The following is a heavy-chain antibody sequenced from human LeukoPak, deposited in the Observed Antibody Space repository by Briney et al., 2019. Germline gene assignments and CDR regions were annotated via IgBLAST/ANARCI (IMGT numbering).Heavy chain of an antibody. D-gene: IGHD3-10*01. V-gene: IGHV4-34*01. CDR2: IDHSGST. CDR1: DESFSGYY. CDR3: ARGNRPYGEHEAFDI. Sequence: NPSETLSLTCAVYDESFSGYYCSWIRQPPRKGLEWIGEIDHSGSTNYNPSLQSRVTISVDTSKNQFSLKVSSVSAADTAVYYCARGNRPYGEHEAFDIWGHGTTVTVSP. J-gene: IGHJ3*02.